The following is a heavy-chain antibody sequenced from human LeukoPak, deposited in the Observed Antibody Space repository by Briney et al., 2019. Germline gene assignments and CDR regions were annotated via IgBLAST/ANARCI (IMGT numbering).Heavy chain of an antibody. CDR1: GGSISSYY. Sequence: SETLSLTCTVSGGSISSYYWSWIRQPAGKGLEWIGRIYTSGSTNYNPPLKSRVTMSVDTSKNQFSLKLSSVTAADTAVYYCARDNGAAAGLSYWYFDLWGRGTLVTVSS. CDR2: IYTSGST. D-gene: IGHD6-13*01. V-gene: IGHV4-4*07. CDR3: ARDNGAAAGLSYWYFDL. J-gene: IGHJ2*01.